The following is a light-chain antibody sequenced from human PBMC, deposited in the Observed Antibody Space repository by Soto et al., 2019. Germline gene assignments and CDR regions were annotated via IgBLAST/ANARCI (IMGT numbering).Light chain of an antibody. V-gene: IGKV1-5*03. J-gene: IGKJ1*01. CDR1: QSISVW. Sequence: IQMTQSPSPLSASVGDRVTITCRASQSISVWLAWYQQKAGKAPNLLIYKASRLESGVPSRFSGSGSETEFTLTISGLQPGDSATYYCQQYNSYSPTFGQGTKVDNK. CDR2: KAS. CDR3: QQYNSYSPT.